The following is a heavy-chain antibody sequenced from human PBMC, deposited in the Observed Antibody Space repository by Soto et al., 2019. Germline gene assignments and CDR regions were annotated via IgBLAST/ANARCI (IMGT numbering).Heavy chain of an antibody. J-gene: IGHJ6*02. V-gene: IGHV3-33*01. D-gene: IGHD2-8*02. Sequence: PGGSLRLSCAASGFTFSSYGMHWVRQAPGKGLEWVAVIWYDGSNKYYADSVKGRFTISRDNSKNTLYLQMNSLRAEDTAVYYCARARPGGVNYYYYGMDVWGQGTTVTVSS. CDR3: ARARPGGVNYYYYGMDV. CDR1: GFTFSSYG. CDR2: IWYDGSNK.